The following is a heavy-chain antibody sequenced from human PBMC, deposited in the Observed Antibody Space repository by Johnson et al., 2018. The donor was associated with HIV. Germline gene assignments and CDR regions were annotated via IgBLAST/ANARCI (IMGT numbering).Heavy chain of an antibody. V-gene: IGHV3-30*03. CDR2: ISYDGSNK. Sequence: QVQLVESGGGVVQPGRSLRLSCAASGFTFSSYGMHWVRQAPGTGLEWVAVISYDGSNKYYADSVKGRFTISRYNSKNTLYLQMNSLRAEDTAVYYCARGAGASIAARGAFEIWGQGTVVSVSS. J-gene: IGHJ3*02. CDR1: GFTFSSYG. D-gene: IGHD6-6*01. CDR3: ARGAGASIAARGAFEI.